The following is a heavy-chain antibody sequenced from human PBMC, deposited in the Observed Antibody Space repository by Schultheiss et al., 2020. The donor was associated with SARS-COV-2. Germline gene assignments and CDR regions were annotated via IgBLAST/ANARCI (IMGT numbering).Heavy chain of an antibody. CDR1: GGSISSYY. D-gene: IGHD1-1*01. J-gene: IGHJ5*02. CDR3: ARSGPAFEGFDP. Sequence: SETLSLTCTVSGGSISSYYWSWIRQPAGKGLEWIGSIYYSGSTYYNPSLKSRVTISVDTSKNQFSLKLSSVTAADTAVYYCARSGPAFEGFDPWGQGTLVTVSS. CDR2: IYYSGST. V-gene: IGHV4-59*05.